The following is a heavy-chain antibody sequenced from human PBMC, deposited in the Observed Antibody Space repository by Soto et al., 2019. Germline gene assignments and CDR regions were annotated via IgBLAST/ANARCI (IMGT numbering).Heavy chain of an antibody. CDR2: ISGSGGST. CDR3: AKDRSRGYSYGYFDY. V-gene: IGHV3-23*01. Sequence: GGSLRLSCAASGVTFSSYAMSWVRQAPGKGLEWVSAISGSGGSTYYADSVKGRFTISRDNSKNTLYLQMNSLRAEDTAVYYCAKDRSRGYSYGYFDYWGQGTLVTVSS. J-gene: IGHJ4*02. CDR1: GVTFSSYA. D-gene: IGHD5-18*01.